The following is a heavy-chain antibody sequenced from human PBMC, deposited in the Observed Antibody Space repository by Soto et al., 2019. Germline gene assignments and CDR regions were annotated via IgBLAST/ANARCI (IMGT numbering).Heavy chain of an antibody. V-gene: IGHV3-9*01. D-gene: IGHD2-15*01. CDR3: AKGPRVAATTTTRKPFDY. CDR2: ISWNSGSI. Sequence: GGSLRLSCAASGFTFDDYAMHWVRQAPGKGLEWVSGISWNSGSIGYADSVKGRFTISRDNAKNSLYLQMNSLRAEDTALYYCAKGPRVAATTTTRKPFDYWGQGTLVTVSS. CDR1: GFTFDDYA. J-gene: IGHJ4*02.